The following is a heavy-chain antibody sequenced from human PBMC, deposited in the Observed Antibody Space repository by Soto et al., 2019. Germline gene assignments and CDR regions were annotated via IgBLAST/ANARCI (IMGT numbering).Heavy chain of an antibody. D-gene: IGHD2-2*02. CDR3: ARFVRSCSGTTCYTRADV. J-gene: IGHJ6*02. V-gene: IGHV4-61*01. Sequence: QVQLQESGPGLVKPSETLSLTCTVSGGSVSSDTHYWSWIRQPPGKRLEWIGFIYSSGSTNYNPSLKSRVTMSVDMSKTQFSLKLRSVIVADTAVYHCARFVRSCSGTTCYTRADVWGQGTTVTVSS. CDR1: GGSVSSDTHY. CDR2: IYSSGST.